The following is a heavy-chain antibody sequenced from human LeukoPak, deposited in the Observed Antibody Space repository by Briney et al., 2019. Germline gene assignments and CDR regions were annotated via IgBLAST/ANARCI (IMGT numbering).Heavy chain of an antibody. V-gene: IGHV1-24*01. CDR2: FDPEDGET. CDR1: GYTLTELS. D-gene: IGHD3-22*01. Sequence: ASVKVSCKVSGYTLTELSMHWVRQAPGKGLEWMGGFDPEDGETIYAQKFQDRVTMTEDTSTDTAYMELSSLRSEDTAVYYCATLGVLRDSSGYPYRDYWGQGTLVTVSS. J-gene: IGHJ4*02. CDR3: ATLGVLRDSSGYPYRDY.